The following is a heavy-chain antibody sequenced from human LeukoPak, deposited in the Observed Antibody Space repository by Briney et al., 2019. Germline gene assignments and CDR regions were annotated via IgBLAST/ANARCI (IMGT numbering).Heavy chain of an antibody. J-gene: IGHJ6*02. D-gene: IGHD2-15*01. CDR2: IKQDGSEK. CDR1: GFTFSSYW. CDR3: ARAGDIVVVVAAIGMDV. V-gene: IGHV3-7*01. Sequence: PGGSLRLSCAASGFTFSSYWMSWVRQAPGKGLEWVANIKQDGSEKYYVDSVKGRFTISRDNSKNTLYLQMNSLRAEDTAVYYCARAGDIVVVVAAIGMDVWGQGTTVTVSS.